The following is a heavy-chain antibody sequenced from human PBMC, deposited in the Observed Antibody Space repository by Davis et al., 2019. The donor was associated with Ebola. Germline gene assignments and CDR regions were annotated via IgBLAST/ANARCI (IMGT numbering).Heavy chain of an antibody. J-gene: IGHJ6*02. CDR2: IYYSGST. D-gene: IGHD3-9*01. CDR1: GFTFSSYA. CDR3: ARDRGVLRYFDWLIYGMDV. V-gene: IGHV4-59*01. Sequence: GSLRLSCAASGFTFSSYAMSWIRQPPGKGLEWIGSIYYSGSTNYNPSLKSRVTISVDTSKKQFSLKLSSVTAADTAVYYCARDRGVLRYFDWLIYGMDVWGQGTTVTVSS.